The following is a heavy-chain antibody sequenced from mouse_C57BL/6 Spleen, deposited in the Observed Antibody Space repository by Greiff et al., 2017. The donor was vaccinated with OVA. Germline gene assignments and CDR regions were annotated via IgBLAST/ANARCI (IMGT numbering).Heavy chain of an antibody. CDR2: IYPGDGDT. CDR3: ARIPGAEGSYFDD. D-gene: IGHD4-1*01. Sequence: QVQLQQSGPELVKPGASVKISCKASGYAFSSSWMNWVKQRPGKGLEWIGRIYPGDGDTNYNGKFKGKATLTADKSSSTAYMQLSSLTSEDSAVYFCARIPGAEGSYFDDWGQGTTLTVSS. V-gene: IGHV1-82*01. J-gene: IGHJ2*01. CDR1: GYAFSSSW.